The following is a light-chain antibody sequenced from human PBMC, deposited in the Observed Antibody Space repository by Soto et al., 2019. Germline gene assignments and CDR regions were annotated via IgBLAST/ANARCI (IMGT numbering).Light chain of an antibody. CDR1: SSDVGSYNR. V-gene: IGLV2-18*02. J-gene: IGLJ1*01. CDR3: NSYTSSSTYV. Sequence: QSALTQPPSVSGSPGQSVAISCTGTSSDVGSYNRVSWYQQPPGTAPKVMIYEVSNRPSGVPDRFSGSKSGNTASLTISGLQAEDEADYYCNSYTSSSTYVFGTGTKVTVL. CDR2: EVS.